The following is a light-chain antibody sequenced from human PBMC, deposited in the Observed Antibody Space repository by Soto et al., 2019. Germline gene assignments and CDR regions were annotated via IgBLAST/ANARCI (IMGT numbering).Light chain of an antibody. V-gene: IGLV2-14*02. CDR3: SSYAGTNNHHV. Sequence: QSVLTQPASVSGSPGQSITFSCTGTSSDVGIYNLVSWYQQLPGKAPKLMIYEDNKRPSGVSDRFSGSKSGNTASLTISGLQAEDEADYYCSSYAGTNNHHVFGTGTKV. CDR2: EDN. J-gene: IGLJ1*01. CDR1: SSDVGIYNL.